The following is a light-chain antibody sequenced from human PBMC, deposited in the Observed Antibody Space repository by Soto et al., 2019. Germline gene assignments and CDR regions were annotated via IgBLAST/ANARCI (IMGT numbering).Light chain of an antibody. CDR3: QQYNSYLPLT. J-gene: IGKJ4*01. V-gene: IGKV1-5*01. CDR2: DAS. CDR1: QSISSW. Sequence: DIQMTQSPSTLSASVGDRVTITCRASQSISSWLAWYQQKPGKAPKLLIYDASSLESGVPSRFSGSGSGTEFTLTISSLQADDFATYYCQQYNSYLPLTFGGGTKVEIK.